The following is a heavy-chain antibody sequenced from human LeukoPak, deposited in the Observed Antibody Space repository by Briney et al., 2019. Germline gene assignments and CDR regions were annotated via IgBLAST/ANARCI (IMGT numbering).Heavy chain of an antibody. V-gene: IGHV4-39*01. CDR2: IYYSWST. CDR1: GGSISSSSYY. Sequence: SETLSLTCTVSGGSISSSSYYWVWIPQPPGKGLEWIGSIYYSWSTYYNPSLKSRVTISVDTSKTQFSLKLSYVTAADTAVYYCARQDYDILTGYSNNWFDPWGQGTLVTVSS. J-gene: IGHJ5*02. D-gene: IGHD3-9*01. CDR3: ARQDYDILTGYSNNWFDP.